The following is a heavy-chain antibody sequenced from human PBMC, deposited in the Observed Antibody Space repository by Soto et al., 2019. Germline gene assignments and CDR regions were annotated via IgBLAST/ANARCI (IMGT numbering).Heavy chain of an antibody. J-gene: IGHJ6*02. CDR1: DGKIGDHG. Sequence: TVADGKIGDHGGRWIRQPPGKGLEWIGYIYFTGSTTYNPSLQSRVTISLDTSKNQFSLKLTSVAAADTAVYYCARDRGGYELYYYAMDAWGQGTTVTVSS. CDR3: ARDRGGYELYYYAMDA. V-gene: IGHV4-59*11. CDR2: IYFTGST. D-gene: IGHD5-12*01.